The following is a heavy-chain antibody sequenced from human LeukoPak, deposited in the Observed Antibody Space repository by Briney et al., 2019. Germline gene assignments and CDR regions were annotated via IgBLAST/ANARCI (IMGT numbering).Heavy chain of an antibody. CDR2: IYYSGST. CDR3: ARKTSLGYCSSTSCYSVLAPEYYFDY. Sequence: PSETLSLTCTVSGGSISSSSYYWGWIRQPPGKGLEWIGSIYYSGSTYYNPSLRSRVTISVDTSKNQFSLKLSSMTAADTAVYYCARKTSLGYCSSTSCYSVLAPEYYFDYWGQGTLVTVSS. D-gene: IGHD2-2*01. V-gene: IGHV4-39*01. CDR1: GGSISSSSYY. J-gene: IGHJ4*02.